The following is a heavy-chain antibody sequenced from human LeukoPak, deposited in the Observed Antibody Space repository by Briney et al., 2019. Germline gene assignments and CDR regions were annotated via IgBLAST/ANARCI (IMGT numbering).Heavy chain of an antibody. J-gene: IGHJ5*02. CDR1: GGSFSDYY. CDR2: INHSGST. D-gene: IGHD3-10*01. V-gene: IGHV4-34*01. CDR3: ARGGWPTMVRGVILNWFDP. Sequence: SETLSLTCSVYGGSFSDYYWSWIRQPPGKGLEWIGEINHSGSTNYNPSLKSRVTISVDTSKNQFSLKLSSLTAADTAVYYCARGGWPTMVRGVILNWFDPWGQGTLVTVSS.